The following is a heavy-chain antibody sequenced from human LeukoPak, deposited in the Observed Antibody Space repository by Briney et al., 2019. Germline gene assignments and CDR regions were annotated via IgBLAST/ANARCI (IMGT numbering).Heavy chain of an antibody. D-gene: IGHD3-9*01. CDR2: MNPNSGNT. CDR3: ARGLYILTGYAFDI. J-gene: IGHJ3*02. CDR1: GYTFTSYD. V-gene: IGHV1-8*01. Sequence: ASVKVSCKASGYTFTSYDINWVRQATGQGLEWMGWMNPNSGNTGYAQKFQGRVTMTRNTSISTAYMELSSLRSEDTAVYYCARGLYILTGYAFDIWGQGTMVTVSS.